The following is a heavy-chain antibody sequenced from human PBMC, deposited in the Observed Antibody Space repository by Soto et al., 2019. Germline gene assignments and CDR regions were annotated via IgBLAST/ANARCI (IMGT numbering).Heavy chain of an antibody. CDR3: ARNWIEGSSFDY. D-gene: IGHD1-1*01. Sequence: QVQLVQSGAEVKKPGSSLKVSCKASGGTFSIYAISWVRQVPGQGLEWMGGIIPIFGTANYAQKFQGRVTIPADESTSTAYMELSSLRSEDTAVYYCARNWIEGSSFDYWGQGTLVTVSS. V-gene: IGHV1-69*01. J-gene: IGHJ4*02. CDR1: GGTFSIYA. CDR2: IIPIFGTA.